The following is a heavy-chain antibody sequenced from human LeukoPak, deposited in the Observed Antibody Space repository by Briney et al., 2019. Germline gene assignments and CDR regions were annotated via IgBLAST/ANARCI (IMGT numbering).Heavy chain of an antibody. J-gene: IGHJ4*02. V-gene: IGHV4-59*01. D-gene: IGHD6-19*01. CDR1: GGSISSYY. CDR2: IYYSGST. CDR3: AVYSSGWYVYLGAY. Sequence: SETLSLTCTVSGGSISSYYWSWIRQPPGKGLEWIGHIYYSGSTNYNPSLKSRVTMSLDTSKNQFSLKLSSVTAADTAVYYCAVYSSGWYVYLGAYWGQGTLVTVSS.